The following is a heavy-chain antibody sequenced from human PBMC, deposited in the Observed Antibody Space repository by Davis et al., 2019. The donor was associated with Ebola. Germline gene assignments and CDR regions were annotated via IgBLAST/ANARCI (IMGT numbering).Heavy chain of an antibody. CDR1: GYTFTSFD. V-gene: IGHV1-8*02. D-gene: IGHD6-19*01. CDR3: ARGSSGWYDVTDP. Sequence: AASVKVSCKASGYTFTSFDINWVRQATGQGLEWVGWMNPNSGNTGYAEKFQGRVTMTRNTSINTAYMELSYLRSEDTAVYYCARGSSGWYDVTDPWGQGTLVTVSS. J-gene: IGHJ5*02. CDR2: MNPNSGNT.